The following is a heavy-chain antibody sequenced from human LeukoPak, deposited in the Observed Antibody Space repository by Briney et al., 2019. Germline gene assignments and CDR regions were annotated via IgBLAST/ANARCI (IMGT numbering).Heavy chain of an antibody. CDR2: INPNSGRT. CDR1: GYTFNDYY. CDR3: ARDSSDVLTGYYYF. J-gene: IGHJ4*02. V-gene: IGHV1-2*02. Sequence: ASVKVSCKTSGYTFNDYYVHWVRQAPGQGLEWMGWINPNSGRTNYAPKFQGRVTLTTDTSISTAYMELSGLISGDTALYYCARDSSDVLTGYYYFWGQGTLVTVSS. D-gene: IGHD3-9*01.